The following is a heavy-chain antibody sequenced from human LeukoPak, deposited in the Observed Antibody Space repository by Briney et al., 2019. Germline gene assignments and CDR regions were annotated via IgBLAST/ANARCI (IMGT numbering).Heavy chain of an antibody. V-gene: IGHV3-66*01. CDR2: IYSGGST. J-gene: IGHJ4*02. CDR3: ARGGPSARIFDY. D-gene: IGHD2/OR15-2a*01. CDR1: GFTVSSNY. Sequence: PGGSLRLSCAASGFTVSSNYMSWVRQAPGKGLEWVSVIYSGGSTYYADSVKGRFTISRDNSKNTLYLQMNSLRAEERAVYYCARGGPSARIFDYWGEGTLVTVSS.